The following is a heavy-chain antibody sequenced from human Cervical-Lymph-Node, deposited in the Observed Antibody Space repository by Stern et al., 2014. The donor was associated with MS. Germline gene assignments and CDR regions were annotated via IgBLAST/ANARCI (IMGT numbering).Heavy chain of an antibody. CDR3: ARDELWYDSSGGMDV. CDR2: VWSDGNRK. J-gene: IGHJ6*02. CDR1: GFSLSDFG. D-gene: IGHD3-22*01. V-gene: IGHV3-33*01. Sequence: QVQLVESGGGAVQPGRSLRLSCAASGFSLSDFGMNWVRQAPGRGLEWVASVWSDGNRKYYADSVKGRFTISRDISKDSLYLQMTNVRAEDTGVYYCARDELWYDSSGGMDVWGQGTTVTVSS.